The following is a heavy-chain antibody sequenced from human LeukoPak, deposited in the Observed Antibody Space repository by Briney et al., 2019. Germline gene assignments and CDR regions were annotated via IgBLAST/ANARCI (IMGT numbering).Heavy chain of an antibody. CDR3: ARVLTWIQLWVTPGLFDY. CDR1: GGSISSSSYY. V-gene: IGHV4-39*01. J-gene: IGHJ4*02. D-gene: IGHD5-18*01. CDR2: IYYSGST. Sequence: PSETLSLTCTVSGGSISSSSYYWGWIRQPPGKGLEWIGSIYYSGSTYYNPSLKSRVTISVDTSKNQFSLKLSSVTAADTAVYYCARVLTWIQLWVTPGLFDYWGQGTLVTVSS.